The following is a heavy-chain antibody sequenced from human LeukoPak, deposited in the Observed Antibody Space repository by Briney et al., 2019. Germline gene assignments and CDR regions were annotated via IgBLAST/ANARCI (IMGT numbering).Heavy chain of an antibody. CDR2: IYYSGST. J-gene: IGHJ5*02. CDR1: GGSFSSGDYY. V-gene: IGHV4-30-4*01. Sequence: SETLSLTCTVSGGSFSSGDYYWSWIRQPPGKGLEWIGYIYYSGSTYYSPSLKSRVTISVDTSKNQFSLKLRSVTAADTAVYYCARDLSAAAGSGRWFDPWGQGTLVTVSS. D-gene: IGHD6-13*01. CDR3: ARDLSAAAGSGRWFDP.